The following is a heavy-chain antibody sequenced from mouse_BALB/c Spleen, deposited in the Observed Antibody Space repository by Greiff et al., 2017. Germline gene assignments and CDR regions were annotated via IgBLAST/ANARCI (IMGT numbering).Heavy chain of an antibody. J-gene: IGHJ3*01. CDR1: GFTFSSYG. CDR2: ISSGGSYT. Sequence: EVMLVESGGDLVKPGGSLKLSCAASGFTFSSYGMSWVRQTPDKRLEWVATISSGGSYTYYPDSVKGRFTISRDNAKNTLYLQMSSLKSEDTAMYYCARIDACWGQGTLVTVSA. CDR3: ARIDAC. V-gene: IGHV5-6*01.